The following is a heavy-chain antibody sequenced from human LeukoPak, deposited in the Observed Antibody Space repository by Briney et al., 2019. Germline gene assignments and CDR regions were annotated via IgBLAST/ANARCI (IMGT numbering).Heavy chain of an antibody. CDR3: AKDTGYTSSWYSFDS. D-gene: IGHD6-13*01. Sequence: GGSLRLSCAASGFTFDDYAMHWVRQAPGKGLEWVSGISWNSGSIGYADSVKGRFTISRDNNKNSLYLQMDSLRTEDTALYYCAKDTGYTSSWYSFDSWGQGTMVTVSS. CDR2: ISWNSGSI. V-gene: IGHV3-9*01. CDR1: GFTFDDYA. J-gene: IGHJ4*02.